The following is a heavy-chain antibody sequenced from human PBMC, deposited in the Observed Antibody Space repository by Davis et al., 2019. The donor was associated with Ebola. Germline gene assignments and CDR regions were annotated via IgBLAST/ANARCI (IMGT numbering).Heavy chain of an antibody. Sequence: GESLKISCAASGFKFSDYGMHWVRQAPGKGLEWVAFIRSDAWTKYYADSVKGRFTISRDNSKNTLYLQMNSLRAEDTAVYYCAGDGDIAVAPIDYWGQGTLVTVSS. J-gene: IGHJ4*02. CDR2: IRSDAWTK. CDR3: AGDGDIAVAPIDY. CDR1: GFKFSDYG. V-gene: IGHV3-30*02. D-gene: IGHD6-19*01.